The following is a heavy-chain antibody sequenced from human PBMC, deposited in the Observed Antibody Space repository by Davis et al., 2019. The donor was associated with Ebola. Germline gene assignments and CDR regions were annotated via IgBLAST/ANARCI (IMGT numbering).Heavy chain of an antibody. CDR3: ACYVLG. V-gene: IGHV3-7*01. CDR1: GFTVSSNY. J-gene: IGHJ4*02. D-gene: IGHD2-8*01. CDR2: IKQDGSEK. Sequence: GESLKISCAASGFTVSSNYMSWVRQAPGKGLEWVANIKQDGSEKYYVDSVKGRFTISRDNAKNSLYLQMNSLRVEDTAVYYCACYVLGWGQGSLVTVSS.